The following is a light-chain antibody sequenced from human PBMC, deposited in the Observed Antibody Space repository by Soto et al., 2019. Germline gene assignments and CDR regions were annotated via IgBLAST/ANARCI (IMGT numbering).Light chain of an antibody. CDR1: QTISRN. J-gene: IGKJ2*01. CDR3: QQSYSIPYT. V-gene: IGKV1-39*01. CDR2: VVS. Sequence: DIQLTQSPSSLSASVGDRVTITCRASQTISRNLNWYQQKPGEAPKLLMYVVSTLQAGVPSRFSGSESGTDYTLSISNLQPDDFATYYYQQSYSIPYTFGRGTKLEIK.